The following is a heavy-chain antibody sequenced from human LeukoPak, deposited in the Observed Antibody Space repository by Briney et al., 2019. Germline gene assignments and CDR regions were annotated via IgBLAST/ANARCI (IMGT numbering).Heavy chain of an antibody. Sequence: PSETLSLTCAVYGGSFSGYYWSWIRQPPGKGLEWIGEINHSGSTNYNPSLKSRVTISVDTSKNQFSLQLRSVTPDDTAVYYCARQSLGYVDYWGQGSRVTVSS. V-gene: IGHV4-34*01. CDR3: ARQSLGYVDY. J-gene: IGHJ4*02. CDR2: INHSGST. CDR1: GGSFSGYY. D-gene: IGHD2-15*01.